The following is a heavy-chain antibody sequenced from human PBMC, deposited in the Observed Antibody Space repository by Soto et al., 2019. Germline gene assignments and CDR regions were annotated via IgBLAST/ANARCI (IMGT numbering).Heavy chain of an antibody. Sequence: PSETLSLTCTVSGKSVSTFYWSWIRQPPGKGLEWIGHAYYSGSTNYDPSLKSRVAISVDMSKNQVSLRLTSLTAADTAVYYCARGTDYTQIASWPCWMDIWGQGPSVTVSS. CDR3: ARGTDYTQIASWPCWMDI. CDR1: GKSVSTFY. D-gene: IGHD4-4*01. V-gene: IGHV4-59*02. J-gene: IGHJ6*02. CDR2: AYYSGST.